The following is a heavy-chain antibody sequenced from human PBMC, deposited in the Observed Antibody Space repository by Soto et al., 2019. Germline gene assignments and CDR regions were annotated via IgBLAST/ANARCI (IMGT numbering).Heavy chain of an antibody. CDR2: IGSSSSYL. D-gene: IGHD2-21*01. J-gene: IGHJ5*02. CDR1: GFSFSIYT. V-gene: IGHV3-21*01. Sequence: VQLVESGGGPVQPGGSLRLSCAASGFSFSIYTMNWVRQAPGKGLEWVSSIGSSSSYLYYADSVKGRFTISRDNAKNSLYLQMNSLRVEDTAVYYCARVYSAENWFDPWGQGTLVTVSS. CDR3: ARVYSAENWFDP.